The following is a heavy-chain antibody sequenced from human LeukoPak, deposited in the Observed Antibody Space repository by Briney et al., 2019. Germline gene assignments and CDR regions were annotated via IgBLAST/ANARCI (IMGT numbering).Heavy chain of an antibody. Sequence: GGSLRLSCAASGFTFSNHWMTWVRQAPGKGLEWVANINQDGTEKYLVDSVKGRFTISRDNAKNSLYLHMNSLRAEDTALYYCAREYYASHDYWGQGTLVTVSS. D-gene: IGHD3-16*01. CDR1: GFTFSNHW. J-gene: IGHJ4*02. CDR2: INQDGTEK. V-gene: IGHV3-7*01. CDR3: AREYYASHDY.